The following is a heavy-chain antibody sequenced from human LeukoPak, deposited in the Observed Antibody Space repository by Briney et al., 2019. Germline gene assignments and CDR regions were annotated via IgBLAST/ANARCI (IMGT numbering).Heavy chain of an antibody. CDR1: GGSIASSSNF. CDR3: ARDLYYYDSSGYSTKEGAFDI. J-gene: IGHJ3*02. D-gene: IGHD3-22*01. V-gene: IGHV4-39*07. CDR2: IYYSGST. Sequence: SETLSLTCSVSGGSIASSSNFWVWIRQPPGKGLEWIGSIYYSGSTYYNPSLKSRVTISVDTSKNQFSLKLSSVTAADTAVYYCARDLYYYDSSGYSTKEGAFDIWGQGTMVTVSS.